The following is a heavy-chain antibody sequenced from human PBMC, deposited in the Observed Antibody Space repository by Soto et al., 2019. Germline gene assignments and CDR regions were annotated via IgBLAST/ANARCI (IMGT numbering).Heavy chain of an antibody. CDR3: ARRDNWSDSNVDY. D-gene: IGHD1-1*01. CDR2: IYYSGST. V-gene: IGHV4-39*01. J-gene: IGHJ4*02. CDR1: GDSISSNTYY. Sequence: PSETLSLTCTVSGDSISSNTYYWGWIRQPPGKGLEWIGTIYYSGSTYYNPSLKSRVAISVDTSKNQFTLKLSSVTAADTAVYDCARRDNWSDSNVDYWGQGTLGTV.